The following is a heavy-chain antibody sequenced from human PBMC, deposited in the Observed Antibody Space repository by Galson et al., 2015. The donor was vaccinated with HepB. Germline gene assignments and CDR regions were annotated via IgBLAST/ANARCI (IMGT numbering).Heavy chain of an antibody. D-gene: IGHD3-9*01. Sequence: SVKVSCKASGYTFTSYGISWVRQAPGQGLEWMGWISAYNGNTNYAQKLQGRVTMTTDTSTSTAYMELRSLRSDDTAVYYCARVENDILTGYFVGWFDPWGQGTLVTASS. CDR2: ISAYNGNT. J-gene: IGHJ5*02. CDR1: GYTFTSYG. CDR3: ARVENDILTGYFVGWFDP. V-gene: IGHV1-18*04.